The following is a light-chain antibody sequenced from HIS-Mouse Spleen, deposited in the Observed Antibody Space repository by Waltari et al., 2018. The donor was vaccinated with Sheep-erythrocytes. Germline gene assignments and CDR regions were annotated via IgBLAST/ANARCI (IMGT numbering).Light chain of an antibody. Sequence: QSALTQPPSASGSPGQSVTISCTGTSSDVGGYNYVSWHQQHPGKAPKLMIYEGSKRPSGVPDRFAGSKSGNTASLTVSGLQAEDEADYYCSSYAGSNNWVFGGGTKLTVL. CDR1: SSDVGGYNY. CDR3: SSYAGSNNWV. CDR2: EGS. J-gene: IGLJ3*02. V-gene: IGLV2-8*01.